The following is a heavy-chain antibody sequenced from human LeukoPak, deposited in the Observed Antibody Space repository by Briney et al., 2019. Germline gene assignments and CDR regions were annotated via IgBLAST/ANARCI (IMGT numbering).Heavy chain of an antibody. V-gene: IGHV4-34*01. CDR3: ARLSPLQQSPSYYYGMDV. CDR1: GGSFSGYY. J-gene: IGHJ6*02. Sequence: SETLSLTCAVYGGSFSGYYWSWIRQPAGKGLEWIGEINHSGSTNYNPSLKSRVTISVDTSKNQFSLKLSSVTAADTAVYYCARLSPLQQSPSYYYGMDVWGQGTTVTVSS. CDR2: INHSGST. D-gene: IGHD4-11*01.